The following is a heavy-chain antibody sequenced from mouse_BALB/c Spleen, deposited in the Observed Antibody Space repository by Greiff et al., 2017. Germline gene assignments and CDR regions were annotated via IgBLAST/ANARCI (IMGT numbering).Heavy chain of an antibody. CDR1: GFTFSSYG. D-gene: IGHD2-10*02. Sequence: EVKLVESGGGLVQPGGSLKLSCAASGFTFSSYGMSWVRQTPDKRLELVATINSNGGSTYYPDSVKGRFTISRDNAKNTLYLQMSSLKSEDTAMYYCARDTHSYGNYVNFDVWGAGTTVTVSS. CDR2: INSNGGST. V-gene: IGHV5-6-3*01. CDR3: ARDTHSYGNYVNFDV. J-gene: IGHJ1*01.